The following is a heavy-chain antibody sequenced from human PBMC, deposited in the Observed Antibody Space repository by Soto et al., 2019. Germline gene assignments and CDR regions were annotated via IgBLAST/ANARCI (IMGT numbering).Heavy chain of an antibody. CDR1: GFTFSSFA. Sequence: PGGSLRLSCSASGFTFSSFAMHWVRQAPGKGLEWVTVISYDGSTKYYADSVKGRFTISRDNSNNTLYLQMNSLRAEDTALYYCARDRLEEDIVPVPVANYGMDVWGRGTTDTVSS. CDR3: ARDRLEEDIVPVPVANYGMDV. V-gene: IGHV3-30-3*01. CDR2: ISYDGSTK. J-gene: IGHJ6*02. D-gene: IGHD2-15*01.